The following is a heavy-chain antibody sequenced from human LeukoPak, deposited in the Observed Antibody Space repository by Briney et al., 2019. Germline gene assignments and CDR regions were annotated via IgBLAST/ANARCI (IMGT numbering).Heavy chain of an antibody. CDR3: ARDGLGWFGENYYGMDV. J-gene: IGHJ6*02. Sequence: GGSLRLSCAASGFTVSSNYMSWVRQAPGKGLEWVSVIYSGGSTYYADSVKGRFTISRDNSKNTLYLQMNSLRAEDTAVYYCARDGLGWFGENYYGMDVWGQGTTVTVSS. D-gene: IGHD3-10*01. CDR1: GFTVSSNY. CDR2: IYSGGST. V-gene: IGHV3-66*01.